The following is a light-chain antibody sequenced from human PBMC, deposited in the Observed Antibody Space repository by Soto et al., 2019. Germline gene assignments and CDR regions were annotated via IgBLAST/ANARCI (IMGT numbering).Light chain of an antibody. V-gene: IGKV3-20*01. J-gene: IGKJ1*01. Sequence: EIVLTQSPGTLSLSAGERATLSCRASQSFISSSLAWYQQKPGQPPRLLIYDASHRATGSPVRFSGSGSGTDFSLTISRLEPEDSAVYYCQQYGSSPTWTFGQGTKVDIK. CDR1: QSFISSS. CDR3: QQYGSSPTWT. CDR2: DAS.